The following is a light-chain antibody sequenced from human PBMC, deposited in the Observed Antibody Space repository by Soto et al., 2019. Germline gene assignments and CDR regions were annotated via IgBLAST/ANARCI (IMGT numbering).Light chain of an antibody. CDR1: QSVDSD. V-gene: IGKV3-15*01. CDR2: DAS. CDR3: QQYDSWPYT. J-gene: IGKJ2*01. Sequence: EIVMTQSPATLSVSPGERATLSCRASQSVDSDLAWYQQKPGQAPRLLIYDASTRATGLPARFGGSGSGTEVTLTISSLQSEDFAVYYCQQYDSWPYTFGQGTKLVIK.